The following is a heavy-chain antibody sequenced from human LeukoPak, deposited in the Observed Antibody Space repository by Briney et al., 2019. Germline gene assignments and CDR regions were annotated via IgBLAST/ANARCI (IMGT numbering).Heavy chain of an antibody. CDR2: ISWDGGNT. J-gene: IGHJ3*02. Sequence: PGGSLRPSCAASGFTFDDYAMHWVRQAPGKGLEWVSLISWDGGNTYYADSVKGRFTISRDNSKNSLYLQMNSLRAEDTALYYCAKGGYSYGEGAFDIWGQGTMVTVSS. V-gene: IGHV3-43D*03. CDR1: GFTFDDYA. D-gene: IGHD5-18*01. CDR3: AKGGYSYGEGAFDI.